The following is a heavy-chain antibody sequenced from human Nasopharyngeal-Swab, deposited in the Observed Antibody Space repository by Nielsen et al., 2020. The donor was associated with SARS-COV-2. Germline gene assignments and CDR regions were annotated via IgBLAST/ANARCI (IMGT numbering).Heavy chain of an antibody. CDR1: GFTFSSYG. Sequence: GESLKISCAASGFTFSSYGMHWARPAPGKGLEWVAVIWYDGSNKYYADSVKGRFTISRDNSKNTLYLQMNSLRAEDTAVYYCARDLEAGFDYWGQGTLVTVSS. CDR2: IWYDGSNK. V-gene: IGHV3-33*01. CDR3: ARDLEAGFDY. J-gene: IGHJ4*02.